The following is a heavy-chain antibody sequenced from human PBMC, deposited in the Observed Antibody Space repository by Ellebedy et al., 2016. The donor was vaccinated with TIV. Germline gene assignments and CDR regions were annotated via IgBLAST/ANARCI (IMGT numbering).Heavy chain of an antibody. CDR1: GGTFSSYA. Sequence: AASVKVSCKASGGTFSSYAISWVRQAPGQGLEWMGGIIPIFGTANYAQKFQGRVTITADESTSTAYMELSSLRSEDTAVYYCARDEKVSTFHDYGDYYYYGMDVWGQGTTVTVSS. D-gene: IGHD4-17*01. V-gene: IGHV1-69*13. CDR2: IIPIFGTA. CDR3: ARDEKVSTFHDYGDYYYYGMDV. J-gene: IGHJ6*02.